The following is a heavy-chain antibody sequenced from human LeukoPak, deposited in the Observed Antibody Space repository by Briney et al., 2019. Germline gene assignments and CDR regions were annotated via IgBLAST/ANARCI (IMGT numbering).Heavy chain of an antibody. J-gene: IGHJ4*02. CDR1: GFTFDDYG. CDR3: ARGGIGLLWFGELLPYFDY. CDR2: INWNGGST. Sequence: GGSLRLSCAASGFTFDDYGMSWVRQAPGKGLEWVSGINWNGGSTGYADSVKGRFTISRDNAKNSLYLQMNSLRAEDTALYYCARGGIGLLWFGELLPYFDYWGQGTLVTVSS. V-gene: IGHV3-20*04. D-gene: IGHD3-10*01.